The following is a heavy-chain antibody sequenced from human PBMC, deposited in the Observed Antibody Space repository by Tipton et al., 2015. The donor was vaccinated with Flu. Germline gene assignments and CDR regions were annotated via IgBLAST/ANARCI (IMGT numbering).Heavy chain of an antibody. CDR1: GFTVSSNY. V-gene: IGHV3-66*01. CDR3: ARYRGEGDYYYYMDV. Sequence: SLRLSCAASGFTVSSNYMSWVRQAPGKGLEWVSVIYSGGSTYYADSVKGRFTISRDNSKNTLYLQMNSLRAEDTAVYYCARYRGEGDYYYYMDVWGKGTTVTVSS. J-gene: IGHJ6*03. CDR2: IYSGGST. D-gene: IGHD3-10*01.